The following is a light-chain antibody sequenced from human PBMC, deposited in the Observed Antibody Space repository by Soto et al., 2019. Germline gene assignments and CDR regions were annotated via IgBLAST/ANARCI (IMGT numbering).Light chain of an antibody. V-gene: IGKV4-1*01. CDR1: QSVLYSSNNKNY. CDR2: WAS. Sequence: DIEMTQSPDSLAVSLGERATINCKSSQSVLYSSNNKNYLAWYQQKPGQPPILLIYWASTRESGVPDRFSGSGSGTDFTLTISSLQAEDVAVYYCQQYYSTPVTFGQGTKLEIK. CDR3: QQYYSTPVT. J-gene: IGKJ2*01.